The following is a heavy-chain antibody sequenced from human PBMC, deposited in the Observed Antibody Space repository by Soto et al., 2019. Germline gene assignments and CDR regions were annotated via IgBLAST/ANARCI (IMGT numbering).Heavy chain of an antibody. CDR3: ARGALRPYYYGMDV. CDR1: GGSISSGGYY. D-gene: IGHD3-16*01. Sequence: KPSETLSLTCTVSGGSISSGGYYWSWIRQHPGKGLEWIGYIYYSGSTYYNPSLKSRVTISVDTSKNQFSLKLSSVTAADTAVYYCARGALRPYYYGMDVWGQGTTVTVSS. V-gene: IGHV4-31*03. J-gene: IGHJ6*02. CDR2: IYYSGST.